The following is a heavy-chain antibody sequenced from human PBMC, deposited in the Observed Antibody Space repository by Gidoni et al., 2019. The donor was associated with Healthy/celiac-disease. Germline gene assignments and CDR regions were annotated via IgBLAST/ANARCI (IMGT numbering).Heavy chain of an antibody. Sequence: QVQLVESGGGVVQPGRSLRLPCAASGFTFSSYGMHWVRQAPGKGLEWVAVIWYDGSNKYYADSVKGRFTISRDNSKNTLYLQMNSLRAEDTAVYYCARDRNGYYGDAFDIWGQGTMVTVSS. J-gene: IGHJ3*02. V-gene: IGHV3-33*01. CDR3: ARDRNGYYGDAFDI. D-gene: IGHD3-3*01. CDR2: IWYDGSNK. CDR1: GFTFSSYG.